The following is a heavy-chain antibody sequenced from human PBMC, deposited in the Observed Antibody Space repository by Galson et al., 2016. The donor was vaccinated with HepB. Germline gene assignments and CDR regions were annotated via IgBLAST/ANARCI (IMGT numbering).Heavy chain of an antibody. CDR1: GVSISSSDW. Sequence: ETLSLTCAVSGVSISSSDWWSWVRQPPGKGLEWIGYTSYIGSTNYNPSLKSRVTISLDTSKNQFSLRLSSVTAADTALYYCARQYWGGPSDYWGQGTLVIVSS. CDR3: ARQYWGGPSDY. V-gene: IGHV4-4*02. D-gene: IGHD2/OR15-2a*01. CDR2: TSYIGST. J-gene: IGHJ4*02.